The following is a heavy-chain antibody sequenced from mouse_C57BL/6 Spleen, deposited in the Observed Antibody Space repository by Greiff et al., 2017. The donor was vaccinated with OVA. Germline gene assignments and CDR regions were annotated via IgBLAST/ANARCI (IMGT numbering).Heavy chain of an antibody. CDR2: ISGGGGNT. D-gene: IGHD1-1*01. Sequence: EVQLVESGGGLVKPGGSLKLSCAASGFTFSSYTMSWVSQTPEKRLEWVATISGGGGNTYYPDSVKGRFTISRDNAKNTLYLQMSSLRSEDTALYYCSIYYYGSSYGYFDVWGTGTTVTVSS. J-gene: IGHJ1*03. V-gene: IGHV5-9*01. CDR3: SIYYYGSSYGYFDV. CDR1: GFTFSSYT.